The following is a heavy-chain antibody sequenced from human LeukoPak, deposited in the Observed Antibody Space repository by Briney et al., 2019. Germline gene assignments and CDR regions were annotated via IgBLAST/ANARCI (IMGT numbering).Heavy chain of an antibody. V-gene: IGHV4-39*07. D-gene: IGHD3-10*01. CDR2: IYYSGST. Sequence: SETLSLTCTVSGGSISSSSYYWGWIRQPPGKGLEWIGSIYYSGSTYYNPSLKSRVTISVDTSKNQFSLKLSSVTAADTAVYYCAEGSGSYNYYYYMDVWGKGTTVTVSS. CDR3: AEGSGSYNYYYYMDV. J-gene: IGHJ6*03. CDR1: GGSISSSSYY.